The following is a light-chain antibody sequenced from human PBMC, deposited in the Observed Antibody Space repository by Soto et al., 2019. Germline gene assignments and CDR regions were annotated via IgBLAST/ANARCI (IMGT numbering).Light chain of an antibody. CDR3: QQYDSSPRT. CDR1: HTISSSY. CDR2: AIS. V-gene: IGKV3-20*01. J-gene: IGKJ1*01. Sequence: ENVLTQFPGTLSLSPGQRATLSCRASHTISSSYLAWYQQKPGQAPRLLIYAISDRATGVPDRFRGSGSGTDFTLTITRLEPEDFAVYFCQQYDSSPRTFGQGTKVDIK.